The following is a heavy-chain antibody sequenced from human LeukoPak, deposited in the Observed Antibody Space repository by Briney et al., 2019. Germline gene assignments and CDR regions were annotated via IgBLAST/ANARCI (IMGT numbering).Heavy chain of an antibody. V-gene: IGHV3-30-3*01. CDR3: ARDIVATITPYYYYYGMDV. CDR2: ISYDGSNK. D-gene: IGHD5-12*01. Sequence: GGSLRLSCAASGFTFSSYAMHWVRQAPGKGLEWVAVISYDGSNKYYADSVKGRFTISRDNAKNSLYLQMNSLRAEDTAVYYCARDIVATITPYYYYYGMDVWGQGTTVTVSS. J-gene: IGHJ6*02. CDR1: GFTFSSYA.